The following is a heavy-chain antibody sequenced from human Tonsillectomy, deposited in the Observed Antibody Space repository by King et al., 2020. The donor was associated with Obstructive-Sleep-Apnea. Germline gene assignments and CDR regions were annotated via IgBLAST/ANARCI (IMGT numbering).Heavy chain of an antibody. D-gene: IGHD4-17*01. CDR1: GYSISSGYY. J-gene: IGHJ6*02. Sequence: QLQESSPGLVRPSETLSLTCTVSGYSISSGYYWGWIRQPPGKGLEWIGNIYHSESTYYNPSLESRVTISLDTSKNQFSLNLNSVTAADTAVYYCVNSSAVTASYGMDVWGQGTTVTVSS. CDR3: VNSSAVTASYGMDV. V-gene: IGHV4-38-2*02. CDR2: IYHSEST.